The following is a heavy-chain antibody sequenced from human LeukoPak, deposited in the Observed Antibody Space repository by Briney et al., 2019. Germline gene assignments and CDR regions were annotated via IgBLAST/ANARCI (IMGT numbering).Heavy chain of an antibody. CDR2: IRQDGSER. V-gene: IGHV3-7*01. CDR1: GFTFSSYW. D-gene: IGHD6-19*01. CDR3: ARQRGSGCLDY. J-gene: IGHJ4*02. Sequence: GGSLRLSCAASGFTFSSYWMSWVRQAPGKGLEWVANIRQDGSERYYVVSVKGRFTISRDNAKNSLSLQMNSLRAEDTAVYYCARQRGSGCLDYWGQGTLVTVSS.